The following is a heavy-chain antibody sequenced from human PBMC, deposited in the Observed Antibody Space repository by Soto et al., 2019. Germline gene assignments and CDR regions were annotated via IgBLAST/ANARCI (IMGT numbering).Heavy chain of an antibody. Sequence: QVQLQQWGTGLLKPSETLSLTCAVYGGSFSGYYWRWIRQPPGKGLEWIGQVNHGGVSNYNPSLNSRVTISVDASKNQFSLELSSVTAADTDVYYCARGGRDYFDYWGQGTLVTVSS. J-gene: IGHJ4*02. CDR1: GGSFSGYY. CDR3: ARGGRDYFDY. V-gene: IGHV4-34*01. CDR2: VNHGGVS.